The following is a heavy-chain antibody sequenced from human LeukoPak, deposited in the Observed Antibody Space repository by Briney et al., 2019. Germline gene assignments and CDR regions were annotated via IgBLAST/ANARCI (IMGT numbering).Heavy chain of an antibody. J-gene: IGHJ4*02. D-gene: IGHD3-22*01. V-gene: IGHV1-2*02. CDR3: AREARSARGDSSGSPLDY. Sequence: ASVNVSCKASGYTFTGYYMHWVRQAPGQGLEWMGWINPNSGGTNYAQKFQGRVTMTRDTSISTAYMELSRLRSDDTAVYYCAREARSARGDSSGSPLDYWGQGTLVTVSS. CDR1: GYTFTGYY. CDR2: INPNSGGT.